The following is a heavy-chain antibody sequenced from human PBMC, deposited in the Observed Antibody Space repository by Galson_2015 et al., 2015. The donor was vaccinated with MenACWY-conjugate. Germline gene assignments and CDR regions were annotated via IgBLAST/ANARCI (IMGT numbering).Heavy chain of an antibody. CDR1: GFSLSTSGMC. V-gene: IGHV2-70*11. D-gene: IGHD6-13*01. CDR3: GRQTRSSAGADY. CDR2: IDWDDDK. J-gene: IGHJ4*02. Sequence: PALVKPTQTLTLPCTFSGFSLSTSGMCVSWIRQPPGKALEWLARIDWDDDKYYSTSLKTRLTISKDTSKNQVVLTMTKMDPVDTATYYCGRQTRSSAGADYWGQGTLVTVSS.